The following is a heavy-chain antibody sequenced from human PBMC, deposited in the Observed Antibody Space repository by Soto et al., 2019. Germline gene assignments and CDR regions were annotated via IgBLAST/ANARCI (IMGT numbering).Heavy chain of an antibody. CDR1: GGTFSSYA. V-gene: IGHV1-3*01. CDR3: ASSGSSSSLDY. CDR2: IIASNGTT. Sequence: GASVKVSCKASGGTFSSYAISWVRQAPGQRLEWMGWIIASNGTTKYAQKFQGRVTITRDTSASTAYMELSSLRSEDTAVYYCASSGSSSSLDYWGQGTLVTSPQ. J-gene: IGHJ4*02. D-gene: IGHD6-6*01.